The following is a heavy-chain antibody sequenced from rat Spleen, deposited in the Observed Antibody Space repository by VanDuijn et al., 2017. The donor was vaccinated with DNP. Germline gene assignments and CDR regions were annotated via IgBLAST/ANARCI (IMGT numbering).Heavy chain of an antibody. D-gene: IGHD1-2*01. CDR2: ITNSGGNS. Sequence: EVQLVESGGGLVQPGRSLKLSCAASGFTFSNYAMAWVRQAPTKGLEWVASITNSGGNSYYRDSVKGRFTISRDNSKSTLYLQMDSLRSEDTATYYCARGSSSIYWYFDFWGPGTMVTVSS. J-gene: IGHJ1*01. V-gene: IGHV5-25*01. CDR1: GFTFSNYA. CDR3: ARGSSSIYWYFDF.